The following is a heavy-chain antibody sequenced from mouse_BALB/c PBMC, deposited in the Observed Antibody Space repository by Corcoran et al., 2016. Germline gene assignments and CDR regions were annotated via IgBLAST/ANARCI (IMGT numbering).Heavy chain of an antibody. CDR3: RMIPITAMDY. Sequence: EVQLQQSGPELVKPGASVKITCKASGYTFTSYNMDWVKQRHEKGLEWIGDINPGNDGTNYNQKFKGKATLTSDKSSSTAYMELSSLTSEDSAVYYCRMIPITAMDYWGQGTSVTVSS. D-gene: IGHD2-4*01. CDR2: INPGNDGT. CDR1: GYTFTSYN. V-gene: IGHV1-18*01. J-gene: IGHJ4*01.